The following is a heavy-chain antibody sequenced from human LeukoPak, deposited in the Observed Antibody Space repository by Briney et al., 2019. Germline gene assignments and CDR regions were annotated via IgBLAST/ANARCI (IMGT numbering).Heavy chain of an antibody. CDR3: ARDQGDLARTSSMDY. D-gene: IGHD2-21*02. CDR1: GGTFSSYA. J-gene: IGHJ4*02. CDR2: IIPIFGTA. V-gene: IGHV1-69*13. Sequence: SVKVSCKASGGTFSSYAISWVRQAPGQGLEWMGGIIPIFGTANYAQKFQGRVTITADESTSTAYMELSSLRSEDTAVYYCARDQGDLARTSSMDYWGRGTLVTVSS.